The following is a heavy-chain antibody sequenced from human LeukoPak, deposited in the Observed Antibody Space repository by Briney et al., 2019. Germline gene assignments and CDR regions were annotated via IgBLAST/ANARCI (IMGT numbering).Heavy chain of an antibody. CDR2: ISSSGSTI. J-gene: IGHJ4*02. Sequence: GGSLRLSCAASGFTFSDYYMTWIRQAPGKGLEWVSYISSSGSTIYYADSVKGRFTISRDNAKNSLYLQMNSLRAEDTAVYYCARDQLEGTHDYWGQGTLVTVSS. V-gene: IGHV3-11*04. CDR3: ARDQLEGTHDY. D-gene: IGHD1-1*01. CDR1: GFTFSDYY.